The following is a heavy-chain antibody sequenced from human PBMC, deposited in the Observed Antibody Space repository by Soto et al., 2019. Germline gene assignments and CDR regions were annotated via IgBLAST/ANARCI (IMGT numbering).Heavy chain of an antibody. D-gene: IGHD6-19*01. CDR3: ARDSGIAVAGEGFDP. V-gene: IGHV3-30-3*01. CDR2: ISYDGSNK. Sequence: PGGSLRLSCAASGFTFSSYAMHWVRQAPGKGLEWVAVISYDGSNKYYADSVKGRFTISRDNSKNTLCLQMNSLRAEDTAVYYCARDSGIAVAGEGFDPWGQGTLVTVSS. CDR1: GFTFSSYA. J-gene: IGHJ5*02.